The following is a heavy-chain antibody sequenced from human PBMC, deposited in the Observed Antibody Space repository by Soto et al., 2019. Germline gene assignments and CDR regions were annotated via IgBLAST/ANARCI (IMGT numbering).Heavy chain of an antibody. J-gene: IGHJ4*02. CDR2: ISGSGGST. Sequence: EVQLLESGGGLVQPGGSLRLSCAASGFTFSSYAMSWVRQAPGKGLEWVSAISGSGGSTYYADSVKGRFTISRDNSKNALYLQMNSLRAEDTAVYYCAKEGDSSGWYKDYFDYWGQGTLVTVSS. V-gene: IGHV3-23*01. CDR3: AKEGDSSGWYKDYFDY. CDR1: GFTFSSYA. D-gene: IGHD6-19*01.